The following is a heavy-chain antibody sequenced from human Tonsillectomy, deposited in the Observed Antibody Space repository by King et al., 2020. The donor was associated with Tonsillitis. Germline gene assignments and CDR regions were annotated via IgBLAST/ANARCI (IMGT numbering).Heavy chain of an antibody. J-gene: IGHJ4*02. Sequence: VQLQESGPGLVKPSHTLSLICTVSGGSISSAGYYWSWIRQHPGKGLEWIGYIYYGGSTFFNPSLKSRVTISVDTSKNQFSLKLSSVTAAGTAVYYCARAGVVVFPDYWGQGTLVTVSS. V-gene: IGHV4-31*03. CDR2: IYYGGST. D-gene: IGHD3-22*01. CDR3: ARAGVVVFPDY. CDR1: GGSISSAGYY.